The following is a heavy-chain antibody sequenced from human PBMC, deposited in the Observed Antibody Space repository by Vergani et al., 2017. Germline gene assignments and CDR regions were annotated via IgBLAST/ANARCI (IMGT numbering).Heavy chain of an antibody. CDR1: GFTFSSYA. Sequence: QVQLVESGGGVVQPGRSLRLSCAASGFTFSSYAMHWVRQAPGKGLEWVAVISYDGSNKYYADSVKGRFTISRDNSKNTRYLQMNSLRAEDTAVYYCAIDRHEYGDYLGSPWSWAFDIWGQGTMVTVSS. CDR2: ISYDGSNK. CDR3: AIDRHEYGDYLGSPWSWAFDI. V-gene: IGHV3-30*01. J-gene: IGHJ3*02. D-gene: IGHD4-17*01.